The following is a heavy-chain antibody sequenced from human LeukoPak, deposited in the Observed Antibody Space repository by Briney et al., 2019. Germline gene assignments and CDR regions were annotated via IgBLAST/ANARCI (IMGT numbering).Heavy chain of an antibody. D-gene: IGHD3-3*01. V-gene: IGHV4-38-2*02. CDR2: IYHSGST. CDR3: ASHPSYDFWGAFDI. Sequence: PSETLSLTCTVSGYSISSGYYWGWIRQPPGKGLEWIGSIYHSGSTYYNPSLKSRVTISVDTSKNQFSLKLSSVTAADTAVYYCASHPSYDFWGAFDIWGQGTMVTVSS. CDR1: GYSISSGYY. J-gene: IGHJ3*02.